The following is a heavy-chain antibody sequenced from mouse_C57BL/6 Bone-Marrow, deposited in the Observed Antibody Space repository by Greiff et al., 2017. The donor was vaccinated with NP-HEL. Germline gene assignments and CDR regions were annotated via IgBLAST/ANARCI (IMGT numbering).Heavy chain of an antibody. Sequence: VQLKQSGAELVMPGASVKLSCTASGFNIKDDYMHWVKQRPEQGLEWIGWIDPENGDTEYASKFQGKATITADTSSNTAYLQLSSLTSEDTAVYYCTPYGYYAWFAYWGQGTLVTVSA. V-gene: IGHV14-4*01. CDR1: GFNIKDDY. J-gene: IGHJ3*01. CDR2: IDPENGDT. CDR3: TPYGYYAWFAY. D-gene: IGHD2-3*01.